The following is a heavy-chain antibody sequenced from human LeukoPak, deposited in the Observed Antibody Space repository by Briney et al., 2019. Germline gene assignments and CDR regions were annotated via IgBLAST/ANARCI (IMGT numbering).Heavy chain of an antibody. CDR3: TRDSGTYNWLDP. D-gene: IGHD1-26*01. V-gene: IGHV3-73*01. CDR1: GFTFSGSA. CDR2: IDKEKNSYAPAS. J-gene: IGHJ5*02. Sequence: GGSLKLSCAASGFTFSGSAIHWVRQSFGKGLEWIGHIDKEKNSYAPASAYAVSVEGRFTVSRDDSKNMAFLQMSGLKTEDTALYFCTRDSGTYNWLDPWGQGTLVTVSS.